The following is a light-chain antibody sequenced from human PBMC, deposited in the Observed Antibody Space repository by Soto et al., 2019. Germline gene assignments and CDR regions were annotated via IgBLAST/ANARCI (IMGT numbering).Light chain of an antibody. CDR1: SYNIGAGYD. J-gene: IGLJ2*01. Sequence: QSVLTQPPSVSGAPGQRVTISCAGSSYNIGAGYDVHWYQQLPGRAPKLLIYDDNNRPSGVPDRFSGSKSATSASLAITGVQAEDEANYYCQSSDSSLSGSVVFGGGTKLTVL. V-gene: IGLV1-40*01. CDR3: QSSDSSLSGSVV. CDR2: DDN.